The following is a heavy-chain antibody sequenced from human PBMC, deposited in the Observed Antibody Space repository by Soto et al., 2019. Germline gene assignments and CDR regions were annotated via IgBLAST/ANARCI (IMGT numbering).Heavy chain of an antibody. V-gene: IGHV1-69*08. CDR3: ASWSAWNPLYYHGMDV. D-gene: IGHD1-1*01. CDR1: GGAFTNYS. Sequence: SVKVSCKVSGGAFTNYSLNWVRHSPGQGLEWLGGIIPLHNTSNYSEKFVGRLSVTADISSSTVYMHLSGLTSGDTATYYCASWSAWNPLYYHGMDVWVPETLMVTVSS. J-gene: IGHJ6*02. CDR2: IIPLHNTS.